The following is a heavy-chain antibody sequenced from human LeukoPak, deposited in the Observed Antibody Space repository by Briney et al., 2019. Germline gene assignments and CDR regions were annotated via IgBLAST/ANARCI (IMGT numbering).Heavy chain of an antibody. V-gene: IGHV4-31*03. Sequence: SSETLSLTCTVTCASISSGGYYWSWIRQHPGKGLEWIGYIYYSGSTYYNPSPKSRVTISVDTSKNQFSLKLSSVTDADTAVYYCARGYCTNGVCYLDYWGQGTLVTVSS. D-gene: IGHD2-8*01. J-gene: IGHJ4*02. CDR2: IYYSGST. CDR3: ARGYCTNGVCYLDY. CDR1: CASISSGGYY.